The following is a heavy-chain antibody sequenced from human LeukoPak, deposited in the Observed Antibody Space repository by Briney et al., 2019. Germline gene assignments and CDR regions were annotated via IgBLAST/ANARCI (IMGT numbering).Heavy chain of an antibody. D-gene: IGHD3-10*01. CDR3: AKSRGYHGSGREPSDY. V-gene: IGHV3-9*01. CDR1: GFTFYDYA. CDR2: ITWNSGNI. J-gene: IGHJ4*02. Sequence: GGSLRLSCAASGFTFYDYAMHWVRHAPGKGLEWVSGITWNSGNIAQADSVKGRFTISRDNAKNSLHLQMDSLRPEDTALYYCAKSRGYHGSGREPSDYWGQGTLVTASS.